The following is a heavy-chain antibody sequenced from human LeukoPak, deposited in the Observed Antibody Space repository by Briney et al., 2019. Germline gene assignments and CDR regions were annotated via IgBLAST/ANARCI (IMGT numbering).Heavy chain of an antibody. D-gene: IGHD5-18*01. CDR3: AIYSYGDAFDI. Sequence: GASVKVSCKASGYTFTSYAISWVRQAPGQGLEWMGRIIPILGIANYAQKFQGRVTITADKSTSTAYMELSSLRSGDTAVYYCAIYSYGDAFDIWGQGTMVTVSS. CDR1: GYTFTSYA. J-gene: IGHJ3*02. V-gene: IGHV1-69*04. CDR2: IIPILGIA.